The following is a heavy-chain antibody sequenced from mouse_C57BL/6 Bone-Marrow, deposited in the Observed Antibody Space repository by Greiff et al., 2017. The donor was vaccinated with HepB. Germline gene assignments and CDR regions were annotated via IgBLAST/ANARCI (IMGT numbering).Heavy chain of an antibody. J-gene: IGHJ2*01. CDR1: GFTFSDYY. CDR2: INYDGSST. Sequence: EVHLVESEGGLVQPGSSMKLSCTASGFTFSDYYMAWVRQVPEKGLEWVANINYDGSSTYYLDSLKSRFIISRDNAKNILYLQMSSLKSEDTATYYCARGLYYYGNYYFDYWGQGTTPTVSS. CDR3: ARGLYYYGNYYFDY. V-gene: IGHV5-16*01. D-gene: IGHD2-1*01.